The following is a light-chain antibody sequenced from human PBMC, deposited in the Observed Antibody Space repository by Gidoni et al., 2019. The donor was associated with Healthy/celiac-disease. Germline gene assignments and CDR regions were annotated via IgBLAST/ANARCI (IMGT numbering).Light chain of an antibody. J-gene: IGLJ2*01. CDR3: QAWDSSTVV. CDR1: KLGDKY. Sequence: SYELTQPPSVSVPPGQTASITCPGDKLGDKYACWYQHKPGQSPVLVIYQDSKRPSGIPERFSGSNSGNTATLTISGTQAMDEADYYCQAWDSSTVVFGGGTKLTVL. CDR2: QDS. V-gene: IGLV3-1*01.